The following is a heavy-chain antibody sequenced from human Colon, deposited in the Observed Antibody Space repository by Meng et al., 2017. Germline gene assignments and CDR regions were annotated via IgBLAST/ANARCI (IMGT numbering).Heavy chain of an antibody. V-gene: IGHV4-61*01. D-gene: IGHD6-19*01. Sequence: QGRLQGSGPGLVRPSETLSLTCNVSGGSVSSGSHYWSWIRQPPGKGLEWIGYMFHSGTTKYNPSLKSRVSMSVDTTKNQFYLKLTSVTVADTAVFYCARLIAGWPFYFDYWGQGILVTVSS. CDR2: MFHSGTT. CDR3: ARLIAGWPFYFDY. J-gene: IGHJ4*02. CDR1: GGSVSSGSHY.